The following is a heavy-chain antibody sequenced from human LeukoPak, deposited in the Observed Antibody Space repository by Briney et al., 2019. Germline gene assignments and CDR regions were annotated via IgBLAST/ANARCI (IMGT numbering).Heavy chain of an antibody. CDR3: AKGGYDYVEIGYFDY. CDR1: GFSFSNYA. V-gene: IGHV3-23*01. D-gene: IGHD5-12*01. CDR2: IIGSSGST. Sequence: GGSLRLSCVASGFSFSNYAMSWVRQAPGKGLEWVSLIIGSSGSTFYADSVKGRFTISRDKSKNTLYLQMNSLRAEDTAVCYCAKGGYDYVEIGYFDYWGQGTLVTVSS. J-gene: IGHJ4*02.